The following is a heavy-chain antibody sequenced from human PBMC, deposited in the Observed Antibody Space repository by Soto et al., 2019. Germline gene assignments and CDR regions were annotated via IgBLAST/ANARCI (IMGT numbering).Heavy chain of an antibody. CDR1: GGSISSSGYY. D-gene: IGHD2-2*02. J-gene: IGHJ5*02. V-gene: IGHV4-31*03. Sequence: LSLTCTVSGGSISSSGYYWSWIRQHPGKGLEWIGHIYYSGSTYYNPSLKSRVTISVDTSKNQFSLKLSSVTAADTAVYYCVRLRYCSSTSCHRFDPWGQGTLVTVSS. CDR2: IYYSGST. CDR3: VRLRYCSSTSCHRFDP.